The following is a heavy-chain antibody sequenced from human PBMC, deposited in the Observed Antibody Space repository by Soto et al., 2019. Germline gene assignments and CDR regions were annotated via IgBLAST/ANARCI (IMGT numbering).Heavy chain of an antibody. CDR3: ARSLVGDSNYEFDY. Sequence: ASVKVSCKASGYTVTSYGISWVRQAPGQGLEWMGWISAYNGNTNYAQKLPGRVTMTQDTSTSTAYMELRSLRSDDTAVYYCARSLVGDSNYEFDYWGQGTLVTVSS. CDR2: ISAYNGNT. D-gene: IGHD4-4*01. V-gene: IGHV1-18*01. J-gene: IGHJ4*02. CDR1: GYTVTSYG.